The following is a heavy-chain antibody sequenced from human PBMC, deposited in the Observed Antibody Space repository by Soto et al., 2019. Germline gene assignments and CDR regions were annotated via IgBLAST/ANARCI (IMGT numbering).Heavy chain of an antibody. CDR3: ARDRQYYYDSSGRWFDP. D-gene: IGHD3-22*01. Sequence: QVQLVQSGAEVKKPGSSVKVSCKASGGTLSSYAIIWVRQAPGQGLEWMGGAIPISGTTNYAQKFQDRVTIMADESTGTAYMELSSLRSDDTAVYYCARDRQYYYDSSGRWFDPWGQGTLVTVSS. V-gene: IGHV1-69*01. CDR1: GGTLSSYA. CDR2: AIPISGTT. J-gene: IGHJ5*02.